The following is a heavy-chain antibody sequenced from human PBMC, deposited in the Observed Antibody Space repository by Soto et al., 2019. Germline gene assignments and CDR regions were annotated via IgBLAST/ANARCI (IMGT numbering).Heavy chain of an antibody. D-gene: IGHD6-19*01. V-gene: IGHV1-3*01. CDR3: ARAHQWMAHPYYFDY. CDR2: INAGNGNT. Sequence: ASVKVSCKASGYTFTGYAMHWVRQAPGQRLEWMGWINAGNGNTKYSQKFQGRVTITRDTSASTAYMKLSSLRSEDTAVYYCARAHQWMAHPYYFDYWGQGTLVTVSS. J-gene: IGHJ4*02. CDR1: GYTFTGYA.